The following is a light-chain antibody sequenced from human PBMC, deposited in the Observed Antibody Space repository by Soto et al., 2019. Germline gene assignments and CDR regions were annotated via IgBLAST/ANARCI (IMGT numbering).Light chain of an antibody. V-gene: IGKV3-11*01. CDR1: QSVSSF. Sequence: EMVLTQSPATLSLSPGERATLSCRASQSVSSFLAWYQQKPGQAPRLLIYDASNRATGITARFSGSGSGTDFTLTISSLEPEDFAVYYCQPRSNWPLTFGGGTKVEIK. CDR2: DAS. J-gene: IGKJ4*01. CDR3: QPRSNWPLT.